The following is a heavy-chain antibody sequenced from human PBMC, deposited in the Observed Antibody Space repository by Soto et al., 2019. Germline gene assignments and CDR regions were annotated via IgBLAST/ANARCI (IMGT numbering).Heavy chain of an antibody. Sequence: QVQLVESGGGVVQPGRSLRLSCAASGFTFSSYAMHWVRQAPGKGLEWVAVISYDGSNKYYADSVKGRFTISRDNSKNTLYLQMNSLRAEDTAVYYCARGRSGWPLYYSDYWGQGTLVTVSS. CDR1: GFTFSSYA. CDR2: ISYDGSNK. CDR3: ARGRSGWPLYYSDY. D-gene: IGHD6-19*01. J-gene: IGHJ4*02. V-gene: IGHV3-30-3*01.